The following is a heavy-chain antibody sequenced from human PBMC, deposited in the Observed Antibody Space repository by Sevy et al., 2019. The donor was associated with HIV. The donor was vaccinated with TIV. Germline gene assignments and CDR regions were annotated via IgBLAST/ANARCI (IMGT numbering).Heavy chain of an antibody. J-gene: IGHJ6*02. V-gene: IGHV3-11*01. D-gene: IGHD4-17*01. Sequence: GGSLRLSCAASGFTFSDYYMSWIRQAPGKGLEWISYISGSDYTIYYADSLKCRFTISRDNAKNSLYLQMNSLRAEDTAVYYCARDHVKDGDLGDYYYFAMDVWGQGTTVTVSS. CDR3: ARDHVKDGDLGDYYYFAMDV. CDR2: ISGSDYTI. CDR1: GFTFSDYY.